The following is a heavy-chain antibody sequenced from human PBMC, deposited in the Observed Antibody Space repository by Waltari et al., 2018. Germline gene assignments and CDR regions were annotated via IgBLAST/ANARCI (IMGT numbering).Heavy chain of an antibody. V-gene: IGHV4-59*01. CDR2: IYYTGST. CDR3: ARGGGGDWEWFDP. Sequence: QVQLQESGPSLVKPSETLSLICSFSGGSIISYYWSWLRQPPGKGLDWIGYIYYTGSTNFNPSLKSRVTMSVDTSKNQFSLKLSSVTAADTAFYYCARGGGGDWEWFDPWGQGTLVTVSS. D-gene: IGHD2-21*02. CDR1: GGSIISYY. J-gene: IGHJ5*02.